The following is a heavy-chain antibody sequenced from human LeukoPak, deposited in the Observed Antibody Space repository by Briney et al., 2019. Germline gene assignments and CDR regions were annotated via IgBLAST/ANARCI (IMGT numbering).Heavy chain of an antibody. Sequence: PGGSLRLSCAASGFSFNSYSMNWVRQAPGKGLEWVSSITSSSSYIYYADSVKGRFTISRDNAKNSLYLQMNSLRAEDTAVYYCARDNRDIAVVPAAMGDYYYYGMDVWGQGTTVTVSS. D-gene: IGHD2-2*01. J-gene: IGHJ6*02. V-gene: IGHV3-21*01. CDR2: ITSSSSYI. CDR3: ARDNRDIAVVPAAMGDYYYYGMDV. CDR1: GFSFNSYS.